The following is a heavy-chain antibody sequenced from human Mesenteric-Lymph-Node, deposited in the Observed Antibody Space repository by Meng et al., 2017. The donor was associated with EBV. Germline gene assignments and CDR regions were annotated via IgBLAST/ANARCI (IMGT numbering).Heavy chain of an antibody. J-gene: IGHJ4*02. D-gene: IGHD3-10*01. CDR2: IFSSGST. V-gene: IGHV4-61*03. Sequence: VQVQESGPGLVKPSETLSLTWPVSGCSVNSVSYYWSWIRQPPGKGLQWIGYIFSSGSTNYNPSFKSRVTISVDMSKNHFSLRLTSVTPAETAVYYCARGYGSGSYRYFDYWGQGTLVTVSS. CDR1: GCSVNSVSYY. CDR3: ARGYGSGSYRYFDY.